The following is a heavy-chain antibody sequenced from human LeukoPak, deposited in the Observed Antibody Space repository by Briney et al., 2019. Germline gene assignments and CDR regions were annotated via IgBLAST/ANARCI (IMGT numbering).Heavy chain of an antibody. CDR2: IYYSGST. CDR3: ALGAKARGPFDY. CDR1: GGSISSYY. V-gene: IGHV4-59*01. D-gene: IGHD4/OR15-4a*01. Sequence: SETLSLTCTVSGGSISSYYWSWIRQPPGKGLEWIGYIYYSGSTNYNPSLKSRVTISVDTSKNQFSLKLSSVTAADTAVYYCALGAKARGPFDYWGQGTLVTVSS. J-gene: IGHJ4*02.